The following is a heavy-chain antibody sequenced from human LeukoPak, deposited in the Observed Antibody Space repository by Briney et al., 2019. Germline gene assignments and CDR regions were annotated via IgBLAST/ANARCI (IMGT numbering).Heavy chain of an antibody. V-gene: IGHV4-59*12. D-gene: IGHD3-22*01. Sequence: TSETLSLTCTVSGGSIGSYFWSWIRQPPGKGLEWIGYMSYSGSASYSPSLKNRVTISVDTSKKQVTLNLISVTAADTAVYYCARGYDSSGEDYFDYWGQGTLVTVSS. J-gene: IGHJ4*02. CDR3: ARGYDSSGEDYFDY. CDR1: GGSIGSYF. CDR2: MSYSGSA.